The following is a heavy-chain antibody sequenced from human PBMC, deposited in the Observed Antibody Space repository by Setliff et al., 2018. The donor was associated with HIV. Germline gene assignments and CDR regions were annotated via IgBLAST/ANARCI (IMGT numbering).Heavy chain of an antibody. CDR3: AREDSSYHYFDY. Sequence: PSETLSLTCTVSGGSISNSDFYWGWIRQSPGKGLEWIGSIYYRGATYYNPTLQSRVTISADTSKNQFYLKLTSVTAADTAIYYCAREDSSYHYFDYWGQGMLVTVSS. D-gene: IGHD6-6*01. V-gene: IGHV4-39*02. J-gene: IGHJ4*02. CDR1: GGSISNSDFY. CDR2: IYYRGAT.